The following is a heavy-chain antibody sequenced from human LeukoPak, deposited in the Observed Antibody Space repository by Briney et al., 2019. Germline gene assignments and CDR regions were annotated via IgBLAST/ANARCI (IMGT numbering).Heavy chain of an antibody. CDR1: GGSISSYY. J-gene: IGHJ5*02. CDR3: ARLEQWLSFDP. V-gene: IGHV4-4*09. D-gene: IGHD6-19*01. Sequence: SETLSLTCTVSGGSISSYYWSWIQQPPGKGLEWIGYIYTSGSTNYNPSLKSRVTISVDTSKNQFSLKLSSVTAADTAVYYCARLEQWLSFDPWGQGTLVTVSS. CDR2: IYTSGST.